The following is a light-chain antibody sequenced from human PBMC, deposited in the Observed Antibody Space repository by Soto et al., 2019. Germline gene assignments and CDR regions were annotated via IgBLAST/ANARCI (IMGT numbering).Light chain of an antibody. Sequence: QSVLTQPASVSGSPGQSITISCTGTNSDVGAYNYVSWYQHHPGKAPKLMIYDVSHRPSRISDRFSGSKSGNTASLTISGLQAEDEADYYCSSYTNSGTHVVFGGGTKLTVL. V-gene: IGLV2-14*03. CDR3: SSYTNSGTHVV. J-gene: IGLJ2*01. CDR1: NSDVGAYNY. CDR2: DVS.